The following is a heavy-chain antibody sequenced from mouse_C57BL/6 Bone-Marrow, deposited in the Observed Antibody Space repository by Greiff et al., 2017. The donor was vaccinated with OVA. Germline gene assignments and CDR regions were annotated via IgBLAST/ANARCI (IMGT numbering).Heavy chain of an antibody. Sequence: EVHLVESGPVLVKPGASVKMSCKASGYTFTDYYMNWVKQSHGKSLEWIGVINPYNGGTSYNQKFKGKATLTVDKSSSTAYMELNSLTSEDSAVYYCARGYGSSLYYFDYWGQGTTLTVSS. CDR1: GYTFTDYY. D-gene: IGHD1-1*01. CDR2: INPYNGGT. V-gene: IGHV1-19*01. CDR3: ARGYGSSLYYFDY. J-gene: IGHJ2*01.